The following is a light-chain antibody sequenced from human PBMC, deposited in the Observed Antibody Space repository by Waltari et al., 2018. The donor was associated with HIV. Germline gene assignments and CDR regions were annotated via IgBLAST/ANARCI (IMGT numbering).Light chain of an antibody. Sequence: QSALPQPRSASGPPGQPVTIPCTGTSSDDGGSTYVSSYQQHPGKAPKLIIYDVNKLPSVVPDRCAGSKSGNTASLTISGLQAEDEADYYCCSYAGNYTLGVFGGGTKLTVL. CDR1: SSDDGGSTY. CDR2: DVN. CDR3: CSYAGNYTLGV. J-gene: IGLJ3*02. V-gene: IGLV2-11*01.